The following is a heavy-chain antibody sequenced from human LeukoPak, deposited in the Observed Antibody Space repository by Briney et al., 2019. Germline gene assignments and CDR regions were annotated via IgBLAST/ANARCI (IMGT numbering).Heavy chain of an antibody. V-gene: IGHV4-4*02. CDR3: ATVLRYFDWSDY. CDR1: GGSISSSNW. J-gene: IGHJ4*02. D-gene: IGHD3-9*01. CDR2: IYHSGST. Sequence: SETPSLTCAVSGGSISSSNWWSWVRQPPGKGLEWIGEIYHSGSTNYNPSLKSRVTISVDKSKNQFSLKLSSVTAADTAVYYCATVLRYFDWSDYWGQGTLVTVSS.